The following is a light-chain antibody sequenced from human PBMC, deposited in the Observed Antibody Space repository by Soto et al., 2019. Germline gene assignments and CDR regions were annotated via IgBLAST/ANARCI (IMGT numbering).Light chain of an antibody. Sequence: QSVLTQPPSVSGAPGQRVTISCTGSSSNIGAGYDVHWYQQVPGTAPKLLIYDNDNRPSGVPDRFSGSKSGTSASLALTGLQAEDEADYYCQSFDSSLSGYVFGTGTKVTVL. CDR3: QSFDSSLSGYV. V-gene: IGLV1-40*01. CDR2: DND. J-gene: IGLJ1*01. CDR1: SSNIGAGYD.